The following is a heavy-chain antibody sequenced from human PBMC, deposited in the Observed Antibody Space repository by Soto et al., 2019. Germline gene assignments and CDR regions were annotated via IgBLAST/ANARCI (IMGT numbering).Heavy chain of an antibody. Sequence: QITLNESGPTVVRPTETLTLTCRFSGFSLTTSGVGLGWIRQSPGKAPEWLALIYWDDDKRYSASLNSRLTITKDTSKNQVVLTVSDLDPTYTATYYCAHRVLRTVFGLVTTTAIYFDFWCQGTPVAGSS. CDR3: AHRVLRTVFGLVTTTAIYFDF. J-gene: IGHJ4*02. V-gene: IGHV2-5*02. D-gene: IGHD3-3*01. CDR2: IYWDDDK. CDR1: GFSLTTSGVG.